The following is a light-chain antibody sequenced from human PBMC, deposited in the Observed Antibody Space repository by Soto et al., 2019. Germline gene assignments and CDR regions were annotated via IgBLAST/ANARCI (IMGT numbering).Light chain of an antibody. Sequence: QSALTQPASVSGSPGQSITISCTGTSSDVGGYNYVSWYQQHPGKVPKLIIYEVSNRPSGVSNRFSGSKSGNTASLTISGLQAEDEADYYCSSYATSSTLVVFGGGTKLTVL. CDR3: SSYATSSTLVV. V-gene: IGLV2-14*01. J-gene: IGLJ2*01. CDR2: EVS. CDR1: SSDVGGYNY.